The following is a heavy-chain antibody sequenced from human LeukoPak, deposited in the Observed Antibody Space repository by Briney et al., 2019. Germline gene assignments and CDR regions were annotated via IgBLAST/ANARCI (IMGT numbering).Heavy chain of an antibody. D-gene: IGHD5-24*01. J-gene: IGHJ4*02. CDR1: GYTFTGYY. CDR2: INPNSGGT. CDR3: ARGGVDGYNY. V-gene: IGHV1-2*02. Sequence: ASVKVSCKASGYTFTGYYMHWVRQAPGQGLEWMGWINPNSGGTKYAQNFQGRVTVTRDTSISTAYMELSSLISDDTAVYYCARGGVDGYNYWGQGTLVTVSS.